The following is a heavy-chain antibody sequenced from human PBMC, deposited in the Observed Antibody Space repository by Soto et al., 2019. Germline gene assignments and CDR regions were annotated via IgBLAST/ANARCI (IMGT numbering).Heavy chain of an antibody. CDR3: ARVDGVAYYFDY. J-gene: IGHJ4*02. D-gene: IGHD3-10*01. CDR2: IYHSGST. Sequence: SETLSLTCAVSGGSISSGGYSWSWIRQPPGKGLEWIGYIYHSGSTYYNPSLKSRVTISVDRSKNQFSLKLSSVTAADTAVYYCARVDGVAYYFDYWGQGTLVTVSS. CDR1: GGSISSGGYS. V-gene: IGHV4-30-2*01.